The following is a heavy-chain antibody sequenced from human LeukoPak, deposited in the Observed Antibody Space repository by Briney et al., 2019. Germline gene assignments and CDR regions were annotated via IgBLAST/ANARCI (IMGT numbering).Heavy chain of an antibody. J-gene: IGHJ4*02. Sequence: PSETLSLTCTVSGGSISSYYWSWIRQPPGKGLEWIGYIYYSGSTNYNPSLKSRVTISVDTSKNQFSLKLSSVTAADTAVYYCARGSLGGYFVYWGQGTLVTVSS. D-gene: IGHD2-15*01. CDR2: IYYSGST. CDR1: GGSISSYY. V-gene: IGHV4-59*01. CDR3: ARGSLGGYFVY.